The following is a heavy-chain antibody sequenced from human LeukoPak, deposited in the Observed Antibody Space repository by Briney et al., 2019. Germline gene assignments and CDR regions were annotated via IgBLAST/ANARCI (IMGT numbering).Heavy chain of an antibody. CDR3: ARLYCGGDCFDP. J-gene: IGHJ5*02. V-gene: IGHV3-9*01. CDR1: GFTFDDYA. Sequence: GGSLRLSCAASGFTFDDYAMHWVRQAPGKGLEWVSGISWNSGSIGYADSVKGRFTISRDNAKNSLYLQMNSLRAEDTALYYCARLYCGGDCFDPWGQGTLVTVSS. D-gene: IGHD2-21*01. CDR2: ISWNSGSI.